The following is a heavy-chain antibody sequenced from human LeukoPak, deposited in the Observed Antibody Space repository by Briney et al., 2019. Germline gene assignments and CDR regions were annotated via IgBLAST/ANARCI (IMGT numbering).Heavy chain of an antibody. V-gene: IGHV1-24*01. CDR3: ATVFAYDPYPFDY. J-gene: IGHJ4*02. D-gene: IGHD5-12*01. Sequence: ASVKVSCKVSGYTLTELSMHWVRQAPGKGLEGMGGFDPEDGETIYAQKFQGRVTMTEDTSTDTAYMELSSLRSEDTAVYYCATVFAYDPYPFDYWGQGTLVTVSS. CDR1: GYTLTELS. CDR2: FDPEDGET.